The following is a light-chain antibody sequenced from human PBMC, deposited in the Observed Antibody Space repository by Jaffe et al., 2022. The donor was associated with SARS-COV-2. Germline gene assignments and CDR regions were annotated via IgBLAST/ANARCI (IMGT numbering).Light chain of an antibody. CDR3: QQYNKWPRT. Sequence: EIVMTQSPATLSVSPGERATLSCRASHSVGSTLAWYQQKPGQAPRLLIYGASTRATGFPARFSGSGSGTEFTLTISSLQSEDFAVYYCQQYNKWPRTFGQGTKVEIK. CDR2: GAS. CDR1: HSVGST. J-gene: IGKJ1*01. V-gene: IGKV3-15*01.